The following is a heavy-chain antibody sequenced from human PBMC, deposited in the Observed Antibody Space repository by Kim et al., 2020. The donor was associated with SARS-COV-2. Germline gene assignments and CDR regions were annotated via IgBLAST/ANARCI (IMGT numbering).Heavy chain of an antibody. CDR3: SRVALGSSSWYWFDP. D-gene: IGHD6-13*01. CDR2: ISSVTNYT. CDR1: GFTFSDYY. Sequence: GGSLRLSCAASGFTFSDYYMSWIRQAPGKGLEWLSYISSVTNYTNYADSVEGRFTISRDNAKNSLFLQMNSLRAEATAVYYCSRVALGSSSWYWFDPWG. J-gene: IGHJ5*02. V-gene: IGHV3-11*05.